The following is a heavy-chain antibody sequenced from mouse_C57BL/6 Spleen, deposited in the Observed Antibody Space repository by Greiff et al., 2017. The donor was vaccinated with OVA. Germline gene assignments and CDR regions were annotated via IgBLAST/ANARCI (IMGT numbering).Heavy chain of an antibody. CDR3: ARGGSDGYYLRYFDY. CDR2: IYPGSGST. Sequence: QVQLQQPGAELVKPGASVKMSCKASGYTFTSYWITWVKQRPGQGLEWIGDIYPGSGSTNYNEKFKSKATLTVDTSSSTAYMQLSSLTSEDSAVYYCARGGSDGYYLRYFDYWGQGTTLTVSS. J-gene: IGHJ2*01. CDR1: GYTFTSYW. D-gene: IGHD2-3*01. V-gene: IGHV1-55*01.